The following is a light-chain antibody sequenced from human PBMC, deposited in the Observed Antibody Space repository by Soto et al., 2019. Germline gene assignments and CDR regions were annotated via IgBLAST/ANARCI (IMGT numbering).Light chain of an antibody. J-gene: IGKJ4*01. CDR3: QQYGSSS. V-gene: IGKV3-20*01. Sequence: EIVLTQSPGTLSLSPGERATLSCRASQSVSSSYLAWYQQKPGQAPRLLIYGASSRATGIPDRFSGSGSGKDFTLTISRLEPEDFAVYYYQQYGSSSFGGGLKVDI. CDR2: GAS. CDR1: QSVSSSY.